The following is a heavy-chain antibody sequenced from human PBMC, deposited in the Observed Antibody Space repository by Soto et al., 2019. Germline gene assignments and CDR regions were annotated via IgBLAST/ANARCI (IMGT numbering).Heavy chain of an antibody. J-gene: IGHJ4*01. CDR1: GDNCTTQG. Sequence: GDNCTTQGSVRTRQIPGKGLEWMGIIYPGDSDTRDSPSFQGQVTISADKSISTAYLQWSSLKASDTAMYYCARLANIFGFDNWGPGTLVTVSS. V-gene: IGHV5-51*01. D-gene: IGHD3-3*02. CDR3: ARLANIFGFDN. CDR2: IYPGDSDT.